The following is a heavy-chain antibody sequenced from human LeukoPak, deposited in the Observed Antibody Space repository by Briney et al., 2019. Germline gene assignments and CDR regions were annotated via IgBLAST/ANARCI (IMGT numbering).Heavy chain of an antibody. V-gene: IGHV3-15*07. CDR1: GLTVTNAW. CDR3: TTGIRGD. CDR2: IASKTDGGAT. J-gene: IGHJ4*02. Sequence: GGSLRLSCSASGLTVTNAWMNWVRQAPGEGLDWVGRIASKTDGGATDYAAPVKGRFAISRDDSKNTLNLQMNSLKTEDTAVYYCTTGIRGDWGQGTLITVSS. D-gene: IGHD3-10*01.